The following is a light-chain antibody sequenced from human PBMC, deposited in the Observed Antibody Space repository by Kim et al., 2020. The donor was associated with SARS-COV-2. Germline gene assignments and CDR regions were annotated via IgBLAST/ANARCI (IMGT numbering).Light chain of an antibody. CDR2: DAS. Sequence: SSMGDRVTITCRASQGIGTWLAWYQQKPGKAPKLLIFDASSLQSGVPSRFSGSGSGTQFTLTISSLQPDDFGTYFCQQYSRDSRTFGQGTKVDIK. CDR3: QQYSRDSRT. J-gene: IGKJ1*01. V-gene: IGKV1-5*01. CDR1: QGIGTW.